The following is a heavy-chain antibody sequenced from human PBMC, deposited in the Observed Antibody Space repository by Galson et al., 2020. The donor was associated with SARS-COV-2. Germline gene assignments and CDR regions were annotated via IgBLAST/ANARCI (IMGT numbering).Heavy chain of an antibody. CDR3: ARVVVVPAAIPGYFDY. J-gene: IGHJ4*02. CDR2: IYHSGST. V-gene: IGHV4-38-2*02. CDR1: GYSISSGYY. Sequence: SETLSLTCTVSGYSISSGYYWGWIRQPPGKGLEWIGSIYHSGSTYYNTSLKSRVTISVDTSKNQFSLKLSSVTAADTAVYYCARVVVVPAAIPGYFDYWGQGTLVTVSS. D-gene: IGHD2-2*02.